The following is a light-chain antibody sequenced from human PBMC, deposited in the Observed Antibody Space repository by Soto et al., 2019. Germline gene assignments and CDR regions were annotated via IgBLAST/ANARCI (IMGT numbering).Light chain of an antibody. Sequence: DIQMTQSPSSLSASVGDRVTITCRASQGIRNDLGWYQQKPGKAPKRLIYSSSNLQSGVPSRFSGSGSGTKFTLTIASLQPDDFATYYCQQYETFSGTFGPGTKVDIK. V-gene: IGKV1-17*01. CDR1: QGIRND. CDR2: SSS. CDR3: QQYETFSGT. J-gene: IGKJ1*01.